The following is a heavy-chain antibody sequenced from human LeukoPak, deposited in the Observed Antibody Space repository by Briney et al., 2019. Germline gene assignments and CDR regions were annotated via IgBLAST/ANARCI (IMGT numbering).Heavy chain of an antibody. D-gene: IGHD3-22*01. J-gene: IGHJ2*01. CDR1: GFTFSSYN. V-gene: IGHV3-21*01. CDR2: ISSSSSYI. CDR3: ARDGDYYYDSSGYQVGYVDL. Sequence: GGSLRLSCAASGFTFSSYNMNWVRQAPGKGLEWVSSISSSSSYIYYADSVKGRFTISRDNAKNSLYLQMNSLRAEDTAVYYCARDGDYYYDSSGYQVGYVDLWGRGTLVTVTS.